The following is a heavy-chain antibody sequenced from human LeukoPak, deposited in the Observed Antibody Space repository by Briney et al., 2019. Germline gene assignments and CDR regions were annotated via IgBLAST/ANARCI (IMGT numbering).Heavy chain of an antibody. CDR2: IYYSGST. J-gene: IGHJ2*01. CDR1: SGSISSSSYY. CDR3: ARDAAVAGHYWYFDL. Sequence: SETLSLTCTVSSGSISSSSYYWGWIRQPPGKGLEWIGSIYYSGSTYYNPSLKSRVTISVDTSKNQFSLKLSSVTAADTAVYYCARDAAVAGHYWYFDLWGRGTLVTVSS. V-gene: IGHV4-39*07. D-gene: IGHD6-19*01.